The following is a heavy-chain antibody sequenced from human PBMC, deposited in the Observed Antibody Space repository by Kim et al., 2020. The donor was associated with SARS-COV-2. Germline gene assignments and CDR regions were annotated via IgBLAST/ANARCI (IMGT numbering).Heavy chain of an antibody. CDR3: ARAAGYSYGYRPFDY. CDR2: INHSGST. CDR1: GGSFSGYY. V-gene: IGHV4-34*01. D-gene: IGHD5-18*01. J-gene: IGHJ4*02. Sequence: SETLSLTCAVYGGSFSGYYWSWIRQPPGKGLEWIGEINHSGSTNYNPSLKSRVTISVDTSKNQFSLKLSSVTAADTAVYYCARAAGYSYGYRPFDYWGQGTLVTVSS.